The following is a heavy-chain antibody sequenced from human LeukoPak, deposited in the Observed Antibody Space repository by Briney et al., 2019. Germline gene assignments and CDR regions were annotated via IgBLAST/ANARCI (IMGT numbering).Heavy chain of an antibody. CDR2: IIPIFGTA. CDR3: AVGAGFGESRPWYFDL. V-gene: IGHV1-69*06. D-gene: IGHD3-10*01. CDR1: GGTFSSYA. J-gene: IGHJ2*01. Sequence: SVKVSCKASGGTFSSYAISWVRQAPGQGLEWMGGIIPIFGTANYAQKFQGRVTITADKSTSTAYMELSSLRSEDTAVYYCAVGAGFGESRPWYFDLWGRGTLVTVSS.